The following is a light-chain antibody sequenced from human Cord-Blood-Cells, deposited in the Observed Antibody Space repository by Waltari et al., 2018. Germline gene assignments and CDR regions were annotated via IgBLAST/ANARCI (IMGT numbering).Light chain of an antibody. CDR3: CSYAGSFVV. J-gene: IGLJ2*01. CDR1: SSDVGGYNY. Sequence: QSALTQPRSVSGSPGQSVTISCTGTSSDVGGYNYVSWYQQHPGKAPKRMIYDVRKRPSGVPDRFQGSKSGNTASLTISGLQAEDEADYDCCSYAGSFVVFGGGTKLTV. V-gene: IGLV2-11*01. CDR2: DVR.